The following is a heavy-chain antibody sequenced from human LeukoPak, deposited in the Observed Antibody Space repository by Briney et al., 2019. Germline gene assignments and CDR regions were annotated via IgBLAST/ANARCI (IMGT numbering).Heavy chain of an antibody. V-gene: IGHV1-8*02. CDR1: GGTFSSYA. D-gene: IGHD6-13*01. Sequence: ASVKVSCKASGGTFSSYAISWVRQATGQGLEWMGWMNPNSGNTGYAQKFQGRVTMTRNTSISTAYMELSSLRSEDTAVYYCARGKRGIAAAFLYYYYYMDVWGKGTTVTVSS. CDR3: ARGKRGIAAAFLYYYYYMDV. J-gene: IGHJ6*03. CDR2: MNPNSGNT.